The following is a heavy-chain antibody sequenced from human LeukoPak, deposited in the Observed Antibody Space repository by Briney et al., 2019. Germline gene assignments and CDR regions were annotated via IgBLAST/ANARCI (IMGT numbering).Heavy chain of an antibody. CDR2: MSSSDDGR. D-gene: IGHD2-15*01. Sequence: GGSLRLSCAASGFTFSSYAMSWVRQAPGKGLEWVSAMSSSDDGRYYAASVRGRFTISRDTSRSTLYLQMNSLRAEDAAVYYCAKAPVSSCRGAFCYPFDYWGQGTLVTVSS. CDR3: AKAPVSSCRGAFCYPFDY. CDR1: GFTFSSYA. V-gene: IGHV3-23*01. J-gene: IGHJ4*02.